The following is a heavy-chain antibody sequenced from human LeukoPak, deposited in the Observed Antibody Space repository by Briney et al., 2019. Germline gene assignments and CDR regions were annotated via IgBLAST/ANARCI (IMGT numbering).Heavy chain of an antibody. CDR1: GGSFSGYY. Sequence: NPSETLSLTCAVYGGSFSGYYWSWIRQSPGKRLEWVGEINHSGSTNYNPSLKSRVTISVDSSKNQFSLKLTSVSAADTAVYYCARKESGYEFYWGQGTLVTVSS. CDR2: INHSGST. J-gene: IGHJ4*02. V-gene: IGHV4-34*01. D-gene: IGHD5-12*01. CDR3: ARKESGYEFY.